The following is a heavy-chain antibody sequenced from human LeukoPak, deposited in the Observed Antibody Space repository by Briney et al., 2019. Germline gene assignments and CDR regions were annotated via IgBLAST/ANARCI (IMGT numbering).Heavy chain of an antibody. CDR2: IYYSGST. J-gene: IGHJ4*02. CDR3: ARGLRWYLDY. CDR1: GGSISPHY. D-gene: IGHD4-23*01. V-gene: IGHV4-59*11. Sequence: SETLSLTCTVSGGSISPHYWSWIRQPPGKGLEWIGYIYYSGSTNYNPSLKSRVTLSVDTSKIQFSLKLNSVTPEDTAVYYCARGLRWYLDYWGQGTLVTVSS.